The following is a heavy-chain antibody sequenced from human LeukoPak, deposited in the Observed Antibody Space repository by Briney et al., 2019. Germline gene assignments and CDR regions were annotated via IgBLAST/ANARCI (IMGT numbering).Heavy chain of an antibody. V-gene: IGHV1-46*01. D-gene: IGHD5-18*01. CDR2: INPSGCST. CDR1: GYTFTSYY. J-gene: IGHJ4*02. CDR3: ARGGPRGDTAMVLTY. Sequence: ASVKVSCKASGYTFTSYYMHWVRQAPGQGLEWMGIINPSGCSTSYAQKFQGRVTMTRDTSTSTVYMELSSLRSEDTAVYYWARGGPRGDTAMVLTYWGQGTLVTVSS.